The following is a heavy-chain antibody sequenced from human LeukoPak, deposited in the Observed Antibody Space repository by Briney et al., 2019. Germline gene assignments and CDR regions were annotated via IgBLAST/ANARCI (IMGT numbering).Heavy chain of an antibody. CDR3: ARIERAAGIDY. Sequence: SETLSLTCTVSGGSISSYYWSWIRQPPGKGLEWIGEINHSGSTNYNPSLKSRVTISVDTSKNQFSLKLSSVTAADTAVYYCARIERAAGIDYWGQGTLVTVSS. J-gene: IGHJ4*02. CDR1: GGSISSYY. D-gene: IGHD6-13*01. V-gene: IGHV4-34*01. CDR2: INHSGST.